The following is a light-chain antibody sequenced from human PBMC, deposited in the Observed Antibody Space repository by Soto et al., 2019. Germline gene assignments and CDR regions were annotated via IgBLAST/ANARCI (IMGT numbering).Light chain of an antibody. J-gene: IGLJ2*01. CDR1: SSDVGSYDL. CDR3: CSYGGSTPVV. V-gene: IGLV2-23*02. Sequence: QSALTQPASVSGSPGQSITISCTGTSSDVGSYDLVSWYQQHPGTAHKLMIYEISKRPSGVSYRFSGSKSGNTASLTISGIRTADEADYYCCSYGGSTPVVFGGGTKLPS. CDR2: EIS.